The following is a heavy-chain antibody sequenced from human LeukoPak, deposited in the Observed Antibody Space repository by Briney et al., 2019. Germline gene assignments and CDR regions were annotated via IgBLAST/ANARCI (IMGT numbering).Heavy chain of an antibody. CDR3: AKWGVAFGELSRGFDY. D-gene: IGHD3-10*01. J-gene: IGHJ4*02. CDR1: GFTFSSYG. V-gene: IGHV3-30*18. Sequence: GRSLRLSRAASGFTFSSYGMHWVRQAPGKGLEWVAVISYDGSNKYYADSVKGRFTISRDNSKNTLYLQMNSLRAEDTAVYYCAKWGVAFGELSRGFDYWGQGTLVTVSS. CDR2: ISYDGSNK.